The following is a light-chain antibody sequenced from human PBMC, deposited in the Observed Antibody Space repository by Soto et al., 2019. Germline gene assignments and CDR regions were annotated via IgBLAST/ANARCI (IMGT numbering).Light chain of an antibody. CDR2: AVS. J-gene: IGKJ5*01. CDR1: QSVSSSY. Sequence: EIVLTQSPATLSLSPGERATLSCRASQSVSSSYLAWYQQKPGQAPRLLIYAVSNRATGIPARFSGSGSGTDFTLTISSLEPEDFSVYYCQQRYNWPITFGQGTRLEIK. CDR3: QQRYNWPIT. V-gene: IGKV3-11*01.